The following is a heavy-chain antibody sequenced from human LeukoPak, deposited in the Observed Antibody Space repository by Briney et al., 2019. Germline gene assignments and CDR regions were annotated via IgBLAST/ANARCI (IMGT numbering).Heavy chain of an antibody. CDR3: ARGSDFWSGYRLDY. J-gene: IGHJ4*02. CDR2: IYHSGST. V-gene: IGHV4-30-2*01. Sequence: PSQTLSLTCAVSGGSISGGVYPWSWIRQPPGKGLECIGYIYHSGSTYYNPSLKSRVNISVDRSKNQFSLKVSSVTAADTAVYYCARGSDFWSGYRLDYWGQGTMVTVSS. D-gene: IGHD3-3*01. CDR1: GGSISGGVYP.